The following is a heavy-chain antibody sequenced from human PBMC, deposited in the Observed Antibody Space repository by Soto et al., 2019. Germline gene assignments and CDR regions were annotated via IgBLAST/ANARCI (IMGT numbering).Heavy chain of an antibody. D-gene: IGHD2-15*01. CDR3: ARISYYSVFDY. J-gene: IGHJ4*02. CDR1: GGSSSSYY. Sequence: SEMMSLICSVAGGSSSSYYWGWIRQPPGKGLEWIGSIYYSGSTYYNPSLKSRVTISVDTSKNQFSLKLSSVTAVDMAVYYCARISYYSVFDYWGQGPLVTVSS. CDR2: IYYSGST. V-gene: IGHV4-39*01.